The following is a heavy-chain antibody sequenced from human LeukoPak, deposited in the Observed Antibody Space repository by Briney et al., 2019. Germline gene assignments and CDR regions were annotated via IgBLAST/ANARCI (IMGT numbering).Heavy chain of an antibody. V-gene: IGHV4-38-2*02. Sequence: SETLSLTCTVSGYSISRGYYWAWIRPPPGKGQERIGSIHESGDTNYKPSLMSRVTITVDTSKNKFYMRLSTVTAADTAVYYCSRGEIGDFDSCGQGTLFTVSA. CDR2: IHESGDT. CDR1: GYSISRGYY. D-gene: IGHD1-26*01. CDR3: SRGEIGDFDS. J-gene: IGHJ4*02.